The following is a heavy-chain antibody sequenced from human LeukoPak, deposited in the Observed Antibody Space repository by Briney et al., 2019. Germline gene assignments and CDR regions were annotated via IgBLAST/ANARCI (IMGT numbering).Heavy chain of an antibody. CDR3: AKANPGDYYYYGMDV. D-gene: IGHD1-14*01. CDR1: GFVFSSYD. CDR2: ISGSGGVT. Sequence: GGSLRLSCAASGFVFSSYDMNWVRQAPGKGLEWVSAISGSGGVTYYADSVKGRFTISRDNSKNTLYLQMNSLRAEDTAVYYCAKANPGDYYYYGMDVWGQGTTVTVSS. V-gene: IGHV3-23*01. J-gene: IGHJ6*02.